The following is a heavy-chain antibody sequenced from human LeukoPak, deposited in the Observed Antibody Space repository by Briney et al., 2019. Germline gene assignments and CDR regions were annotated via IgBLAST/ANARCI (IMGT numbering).Heavy chain of an antibody. D-gene: IGHD5-18*01. CDR1: GFTFSSYS. Sequence: GGSLRLSCAASGFTFSSYSMNWVRQAPGKGLEWVSYISSSSSTIYYADSVKGRFTISRDNSKNTLYVQMTSLRAEDTAVYYCAREGFTEDTPLALDYWGQGTLVTVSS. J-gene: IGHJ4*02. CDR2: ISSSSSTI. V-gene: IGHV3-48*01. CDR3: AREGFTEDTPLALDY.